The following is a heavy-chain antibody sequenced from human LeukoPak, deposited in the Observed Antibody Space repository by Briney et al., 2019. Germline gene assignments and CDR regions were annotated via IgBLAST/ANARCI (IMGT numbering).Heavy chain of an antibody. CDR1: GFTFSSYG. V-gene: IGHV3-30*02. J-gene: IGHJ5*02. D-gene: IGHD2-21*01. Sequence: GGSLRLSCAASGFTFSSYGMHWVRQAPGKGLEWVAFIRYDGSNKYYADSVKGRFTISRDNSKNKLYPQMKSLRAEDTAVYYCAADLWFQPTLDWFDPWGQGTLVTVSS. CDR3: AADLWFQPTLDWFDP. CDR2: IRYDGSNK.